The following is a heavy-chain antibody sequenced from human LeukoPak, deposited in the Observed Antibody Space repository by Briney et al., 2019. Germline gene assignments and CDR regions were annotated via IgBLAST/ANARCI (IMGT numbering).Heavy chain of an antibody. J-gene: IGHJ5*02. CDR3: ARVRDYYGSSGYYYPRGWFDP. CDR2: IIPIFGTA. CDR1: GGTFSSYA. V-gene: IGHV1-69*05. Sequence: SVKVSCEASGGTFSSYAISWVRQAPGQGLEWMGGIIPIFGTANYAQKFQGRVTITTDESTSTAYMELSSLRSEDTAVYYCARVRDYYGSSGYYYPRGWFDPWGQGTLVTVSS. D-gene: IGHD3-22*01.